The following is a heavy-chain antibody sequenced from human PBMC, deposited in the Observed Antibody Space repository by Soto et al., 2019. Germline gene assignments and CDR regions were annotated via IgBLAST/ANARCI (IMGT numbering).Heavy chain of an antibody. J-gene: IGHJ6*02. D-gene: IGHD2-8*01. CDR2: IYPGDSDT. Sequence: GESLKISCRGSGYRFSSYWIAWVRQMPGKGLEWMGIIYPGDSDTRYSPSFQGQVTMSVDKSNNTAYLHWSSLKASDTAMYYCARQGSNGAYYYYGMDVWGQGTTVTVSS. CDR3: ARQGSNGAYYYYGMDV. V-gene: IGHV5-51*01. CDR1: GYRFSSYW.